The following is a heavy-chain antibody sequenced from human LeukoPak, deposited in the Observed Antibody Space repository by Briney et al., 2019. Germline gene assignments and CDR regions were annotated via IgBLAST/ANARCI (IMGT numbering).Heavy chain of an antibody. Sequence: PGGSLRLSCATSGFTFSSYAMTWVRQAPGKGLEWVSAISGSGGSTYYADSVKGRFTISRDNSKNTLYLQMNSLRAEDTAVYSCAKGGGYRSSATCWYYFDSWGQGTLVTVSS. V-gene: IGHV3-23*01. CDR2: ISGSGGST. J-gene: IGHJ4*02. D-gene: IGHD2-2*01. CDR3: AKGGGYRSSATCWYYFDS. CDR1: GFTFSSYA.